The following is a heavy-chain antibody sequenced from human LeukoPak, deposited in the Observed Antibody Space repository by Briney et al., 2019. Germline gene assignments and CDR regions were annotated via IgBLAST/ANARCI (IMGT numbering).Heavy chain of an antibody. Sequence: GGSLRLSCAASGFTFSSYWMHWVRQAPGKGLVWVSRINSDGSSTSYADSVKGRFTISRDNAKNTLYLQMNSLRADDTAVYHCAGGRSGTYYDYWGRGTLVTVSS. CDR2: INSDGSST. CDR1: GFTFSSYW. J-gene: IGHJ4*02. CDR3: AGGRSGTYYDY. V-gene: IGHV3-74*01. D-gene: IGHD1-26*01.